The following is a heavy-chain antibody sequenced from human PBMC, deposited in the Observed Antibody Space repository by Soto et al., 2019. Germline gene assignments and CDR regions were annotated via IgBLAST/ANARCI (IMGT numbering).Heavy chain of an antibody. Sequence: GGSLRLSCAASGFTVSSNYMSWVRQAPGKGLEWVSVIYSGGSTYYAASVKGRFTISRDNSKNTLYLQMNSLRAEDTAVYYCARGDGSSWQFDYWGQGTLVTVSS. J-gene: IGHJ4*02. V-gene: IGHV3-53*01. D-gene: IGHD6-13*01. CDR2: IYSGGST. CDR3: ARGDGSSWQFDY. CDR1: GFTVSSNY.